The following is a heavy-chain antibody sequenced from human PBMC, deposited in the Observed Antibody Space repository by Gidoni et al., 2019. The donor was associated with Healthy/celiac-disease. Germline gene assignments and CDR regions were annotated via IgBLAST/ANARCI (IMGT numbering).Heavy chain of an antibody. CDR2: IKQDGSEK. J-gene: IGHJ3*02. CDR3: ARDSRWLVPPRANDAFDI. Sequence: EVQLVESGGGLVQPGGSLRSSCAASGFTFSSYWMSWVRQAPGKGLEWVANIKQDGSEKYYVDAVKGRFTISRDNAKNSLYLQMNSLRAEDTAVYYCARDSRWLVPPRANDAFDIWGQGTMVTVSS. V-gene: IGHV3-7*01. D-gene: IGHD6-19*01. CDR1: GFTFSSYW.